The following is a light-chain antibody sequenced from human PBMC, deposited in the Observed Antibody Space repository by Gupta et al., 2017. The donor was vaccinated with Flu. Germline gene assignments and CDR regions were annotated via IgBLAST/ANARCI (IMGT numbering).Light chain of an antibody. V-gene: IGLV2-8*01. CDR1: SSHVGGYNY. Sequence: QSALTQPPSASGSPGQSVTISCPGTSSHVGGYNYVSLYQQHPGKAPKLMIYEVSKRPSGVPDRFSGSKSGNTASLTVSGLQAEDEADYYCSSYAGSNNFPYVFGTGTKVTVL. CDR3: SSYAGSNNFPYV. CDR2: EVS. J-gene: IGLJ1*01.